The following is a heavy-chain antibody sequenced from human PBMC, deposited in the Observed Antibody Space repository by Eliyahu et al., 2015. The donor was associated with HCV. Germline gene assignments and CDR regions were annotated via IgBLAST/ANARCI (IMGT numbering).Heavy chain of an antibody. J-gene: IGHJ5*02. CDR1: GXSXXSGSYY. Sequence: QLQLQESGPGLVKPSETVSLTCTVSGXSXXSGSYYWGWXRXXPGMXMQWIGALYSSWXAYYNPSLEGRVAISADSSKNQFSLKLTSMTAADTTLYYCACHDGSRFLEYIRTWGQGTLVTVSS. CDR3: ACHDGSRFLEYIRT. D-gene: IGHD3-3*01. V-gene: IGHV4-39*01. CDR2: LYSSWXA.